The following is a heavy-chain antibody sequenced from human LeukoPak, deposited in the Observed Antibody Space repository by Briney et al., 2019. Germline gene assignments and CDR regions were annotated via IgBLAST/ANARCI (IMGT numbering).Heavy chain of an antibody. V-gene: IGHV5-51*01. CDR1: GYSFTSYW. D-gene: IGHD6-19*01. CDR2: IYPGDSDT. CDR3: ARRSQWLVRGNDAFDI. J-gene: IGHJ3*02. Sequence: GESLKISCEGSGYSFTSYWIGWVRQMPGKGLEWMGIIYPGDSDTRYSPSFQGQVTISADKSISTAYLQWSSLKASDTAMYYCARRSQWLVRGNDAFDIWGQGTMVTVSS.